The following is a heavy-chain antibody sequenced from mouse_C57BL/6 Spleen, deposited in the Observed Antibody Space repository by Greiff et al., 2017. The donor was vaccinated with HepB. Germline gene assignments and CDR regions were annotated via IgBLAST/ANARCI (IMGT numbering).Heavy chain of an antibody. V-gene: IGHV5-4*03. Sequence: EVKVVESGGGLVKPGGSLKLSCAASGFTFSSYAMSWVRQTPEKRLEWVATISDGGSYTYYPGNVKGRFTISRDNAKNNLYLQMSHLKSEDTAMYYCARHGSSFHWYFDVWGTGTTVTVSS. CDR2: ISDGGSYT. D-gene: IGHD1-1*01. J-gene: IGHJ1*03. CDR3: ARHGSSFHWYFDV. CDR1: GFTFSSYA.